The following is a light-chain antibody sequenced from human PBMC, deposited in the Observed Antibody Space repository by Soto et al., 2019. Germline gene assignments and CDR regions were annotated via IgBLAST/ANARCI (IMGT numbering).Light chain of an antibody. Sequence: DIQMTQSQSSLSASVGDRVTITCRARQSISSSLNWYQQKPGKAPKLLIYAASNLQSGVPSRFSGSGSGTDFTLTISSLQPEEFASYYCQQSYSTPPWTFGQWTKVEIK. CDR1: QSISSS. J-gene: IGKJ1*01. CDR3: QQSYSTPPWT. CDR2: AAS. V-gene: IGKV1-39*01.